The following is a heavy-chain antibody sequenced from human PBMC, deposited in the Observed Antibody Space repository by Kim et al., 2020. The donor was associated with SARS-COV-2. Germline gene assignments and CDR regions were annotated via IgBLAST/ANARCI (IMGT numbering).Heavy chain of an antibody. V-gene: IGHV4-39*01. D-gene: IGHD4-17*01. CDR1: GGSISSSSYY. J-gene: IGHJ4*02. CDR2: IYYSGST. Sequence: SETLSLTCTVSGGSISSSSYYWGWIRQPPGKGLEWIGSIYYSGSTYYNPSLKSRVTISVDTSKNQFSLKLSSVTAADTAVYYCARHRLNDYGDFLDYWGQGTLGTVSS. CDR3: ARHRLNDYGDFLDY.